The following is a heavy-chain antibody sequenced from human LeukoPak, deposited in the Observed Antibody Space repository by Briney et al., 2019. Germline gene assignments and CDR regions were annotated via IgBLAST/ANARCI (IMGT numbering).Heavy chain of an antibody. CDR1: GYTFTGYY. Sequence: ASVKVSCKASGYTFTGYYMHWVRQAPGQGLEWMGWINPNSGGTNYAQKFQGRVTMIRDTSISTAYMELSSLRSDDTAVYYCARDLEGYCSGGTGYFDYWGQGTLVTVSS. CDR2: INPNSGGT. V-gene: IGHV1-2*02. CDR3: ARDLEGYCSGGTGYFDY. D-gene: IGHD2-15*01. J-gene: IGHJ4*02.